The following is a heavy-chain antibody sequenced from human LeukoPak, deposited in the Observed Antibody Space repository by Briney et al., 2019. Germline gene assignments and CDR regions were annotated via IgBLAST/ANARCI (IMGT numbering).Heavy chain of an antibody. CDR2: IYYSGST. V-gene: IGHV4-39*01. J-gene: IGHJ5*02. CDR1: GGSISSGSYY. CDR3: ARKGLLIWFDP. Sequence: PSETLSLTCTVSGGSISSGSYYWGWIRQPPGKGLEWIGSIYYSGSTYYNPSLKSRVTISVDTSKNQFSLKLSSVTAADTAVYYCARKGLLIWFDPWGQGTLVTVSS. D-gene: IGHD2-15*01.